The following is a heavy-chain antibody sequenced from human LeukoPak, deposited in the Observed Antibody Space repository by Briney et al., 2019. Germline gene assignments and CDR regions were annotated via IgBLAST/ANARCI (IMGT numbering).Heavy chain of an antibody. D-gene: IGHD3-22*01. J-gene: IGHJ6*02. V-gene: IGHV4-4*07. CDR2: IYTSGST. CDR1: GGSFSSYY. Sequence: PSETLSLTCTVSGGSFSSYYWSWIRQPAGKGLEWIGRIYTSGSTNYNPSLKSRVTMSVDTSKNQFSLKLSSVTAADTAVYYCASTHSAYDSSGYHYGMDVWGQGTTVTVSS. CDR3: ASTHSAYDSSGYHYGMDV.